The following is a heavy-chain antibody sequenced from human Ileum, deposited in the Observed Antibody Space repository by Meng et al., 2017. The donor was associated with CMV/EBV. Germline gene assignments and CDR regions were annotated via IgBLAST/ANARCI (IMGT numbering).Heavy chain of an antibody. CDR1: RYDFSPYW. Sequence: CKGSRYDFSPYWIAWVRQMPGKGLEWMGIIYPGDSDTRYNPSFQGQVTISADRSLKTAYLQWNSLKASDTAMYFCARSGSYTSGSQYWGQGTLVTVSS. CDR3: ARSGSYTSGSQY. CDR2: IYPGDSDT. D-gene: IGHD6-19*01. J-gene: IGHJ4*02. V-gene: IGHV5-51*01.